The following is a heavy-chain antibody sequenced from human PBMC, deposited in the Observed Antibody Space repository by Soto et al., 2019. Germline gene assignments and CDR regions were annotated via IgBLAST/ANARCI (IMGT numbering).Heavy chain of an antibody. D-gene: IGHD3-3*01. V-gene: IGHV3-53*02. CDR1: GFTVIRDY. CDR3: ARSTEWNAFDL. Sequence: EEQLVETGGGLIQPGGSLRLSCAVSGFTVIRDYMNWVRQAPGKGLEWVSVIYSGGTTYHADSVKGRFTISRDNSGNTLFLQMYGLRAEDTAMYYCARSTEWNAFDLWGQGTMVTVSS. CDR2: IYSGGTT. J-gene: IGHJ3*01.